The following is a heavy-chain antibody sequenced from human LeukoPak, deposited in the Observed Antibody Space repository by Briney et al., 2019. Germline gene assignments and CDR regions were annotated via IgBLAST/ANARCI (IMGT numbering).Heavy chain of an antibody. CDR3: ARDKGKTGPFDY. D-gene: IGHD3-9*01. CDR1: GFTFRSYG. J-gene: IGHJ4*02. CDR2: IWYDGSNK. V-gene: IGHV3-33*01. Sequence: PGGSLRLSCAASGFTFRSYGMHWVRQAPGKGLEWVAVIWYDGSNKYYADSVKGRFTISRDNSKNTLYLQMNSLRAEDTAVYYCARDKGKTGPFDYWGQGTLVTVSS.